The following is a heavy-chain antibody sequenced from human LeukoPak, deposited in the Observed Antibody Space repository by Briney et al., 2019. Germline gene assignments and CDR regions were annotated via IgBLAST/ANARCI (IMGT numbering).Heavy chain of an antibody. CDR2: IRYDGSNK. J-gene: IGHJ4*02. CDR1: GFTFSSYG. CDR3: AKDLYTVTGVVYY. D-gene: IGHD4-17*01. Sequence: GGSLRLSCAASGFTFSSYGMHWVRQAPGKGLEWVAFIRYDGSNKYYADSVKGRFTISRDNSKNTLYLQMNSLRAEDTAVYYCAKDLYTVTGVVYYWGQGTLVTVSS. V-gene: IGHV3-30*02.